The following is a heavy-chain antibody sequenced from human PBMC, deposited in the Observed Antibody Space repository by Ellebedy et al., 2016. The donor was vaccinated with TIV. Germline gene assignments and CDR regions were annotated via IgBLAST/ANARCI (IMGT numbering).Heavy chain of an antibody. D-gene: IGHD3-3*01. V-gene: IGHV3-74*01. CDR3: ARMFLGVDN. CDR1: GFTFRNDW. CDR2: INGDGDKT. J-gene: IGHJ4*02. Sequence: GGSLRLXXAASGFTFRNDWMHWVRQAPGKGLMWVARINGDGDKTNYADFVNGRFTISRDNAKDTLFLEMNSLTTDDTGVYYCARMFLGVDNWGQGTLVSVSS.